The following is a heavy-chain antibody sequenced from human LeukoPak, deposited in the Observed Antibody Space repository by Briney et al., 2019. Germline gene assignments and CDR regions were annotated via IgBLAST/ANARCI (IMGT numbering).Heavy chain of an antibody. D-gene: IGHD1-26*01. V-gene: IGHV3-7*01. CDR2: IQQDGNEK. Sequence: GGSLRLSCAASGFTFSTYSMSWVCQAPGKGLEWVANIQQDGNEKYYVDSVKGRFTISRDNAKNSLYLQMNSLRVEDTAVYYCASRIVGTPDYFDYWGQGTLVTVSS. CDR3: ASRIVGTPDYFDY. J-gene: IGHJ4*02. CDR1: GFTFSTYS.